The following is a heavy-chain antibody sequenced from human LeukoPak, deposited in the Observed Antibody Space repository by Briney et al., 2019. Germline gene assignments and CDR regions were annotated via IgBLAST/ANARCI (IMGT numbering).Heavy chain of an antibody. Sequence: GGSLRLSCAASGFTFNKYVNHWVRQAPGKGLEWVSFIYSDNTHYSDSVKGRFTISRDNSKNTLYLQMNSLRAEDTAVYYCARRAGAYSHPYDYWGQGTLVTVPS. CDR2: IYSDNT. D-gene: IGHD4/OR15-4a*01. CDR1: GFTFNKYV. V-gene: IGHV3-53*01. CDR3: ARRAGAYSHPYDY. J-gene: IGHJ4*02.